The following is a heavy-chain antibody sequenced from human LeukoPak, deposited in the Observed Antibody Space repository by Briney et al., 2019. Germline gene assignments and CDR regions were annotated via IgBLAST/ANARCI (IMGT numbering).Heavy chain of an antibody. CDR1: GGSISSYY. CDR3: ARQAYSSGLAEINWFDP. D-gene: IGHD6-19*01. CDR2: IYYSGST. V-gene: IGHV4-59*08. J-gene: IGHJ5*02. Sequence: PSETLSLTCTVSGGSISSYYWSWIRQPPGKGLEWIGYIYYSGSTNYNPSLKSRVTISVDTSKNQFSLKLSSVTAADTAVYYCARQAYSSGLAEINWFDPWGQGTLVTVSS.